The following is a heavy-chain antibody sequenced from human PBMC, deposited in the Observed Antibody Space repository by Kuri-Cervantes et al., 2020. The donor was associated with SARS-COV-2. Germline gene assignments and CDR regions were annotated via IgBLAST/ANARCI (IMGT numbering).Heavy chain of an antibody. V-gene: IGHV3-43D*04. Sequence: GESLKISCAASGLTFDDYAMHWARQPLGKGLEWVSLISWDGGSTYYADSVKGRFTISRDNSKNSLYLQMNSLRTEDTALYYCAKDMMAAAGIGYWGQGTLVTVSS. CDR2: ISWDGGST. J-gene: IGHJ4*02. CDR1: GLTFDDYA. CDR3: AKDMMAAAGIGY. D-gene: IGHD6-13*01.